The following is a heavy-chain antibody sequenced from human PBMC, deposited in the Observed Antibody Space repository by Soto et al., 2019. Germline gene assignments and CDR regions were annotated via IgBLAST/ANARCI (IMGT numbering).Heavy chain of an antibody. D-gene: IGHD3-22*01. Sequence: PGGSLRLSCAASGFTFSGSAMHWVRQASGKGLEWVGRIRSKANSYATAYAASVKGRFTISRDDSKNTAYPQMNSLKTEDTAVYYCTSFLNPADSSAFDIWGQGTMVTVSS. V-gene: IGHV3-73*01. CDR2: IRSKANSYAT. J-gene: IGHJ3*02. CDR3: TSFLNPADSSAFDI. CDR1: GFTFSGSA.